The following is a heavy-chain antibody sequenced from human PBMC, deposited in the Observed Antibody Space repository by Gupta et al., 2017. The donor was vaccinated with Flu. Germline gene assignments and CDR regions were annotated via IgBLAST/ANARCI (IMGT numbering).Heavy chain of an antibody. Sequence: QVQLVQSGAEVKKPGSSVKVSCKASGGTFSSYAISWVRQAPGQGLEWMGGIIPIFGTANYAQKFQGRVTITADKSTSTAYMELSSLRSEDTAVYYCARVVAAAGRIYYYYGMDVWGQGTTVTVSS. CDR2: IIPIFGTA. CDR3: ARVVAAAGRIYYYYGMDV. V-gene: IGHV1-69*06. D-gene: IGHD6-13*01. CDR1: GGTFSSYA. J-gene: IGHJ6*02.